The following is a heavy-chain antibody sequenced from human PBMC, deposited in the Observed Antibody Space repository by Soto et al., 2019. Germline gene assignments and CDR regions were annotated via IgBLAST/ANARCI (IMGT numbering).Heavy chain of an antibody. CDR2: IYYSGST. D-gene: IGHD3-3*01. J-gene: IGHJ6*03. CDR3: ARLAYITIFGRLYYYMDV. V-gene: IGHV4-59*08. CDR1: GGSISSYY. Sequence: SETLSLTCTVSGGSISSYYWSWIRQPPGKGLEWIGYIYYSGSTNYNPSLKSRVTISVDTSKNQFSLKLSSVTAADTAVYYCARLAYITIFGRLYYYMDVWGKGTTVTVSS.